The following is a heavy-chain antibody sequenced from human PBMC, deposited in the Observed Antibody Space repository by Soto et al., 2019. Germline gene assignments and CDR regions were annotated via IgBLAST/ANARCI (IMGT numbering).Heavy chain of an antibody. CDR2: ISGSGGST. CDR3: AKDRKVVRSPEDYYYYMDV. J-gene: IGHJ6*03. Sequence: PGGSLRLSCAASGFTFSSYAMSWVRQAPGKGLEWVSAISGSGGSTYYADSVKGRFTISRDNSKNTLYLQMSSLRAEDTAVYYCAKDRKVVRSPEDYYYYMDVWGKGTTVTVSS. D-gene: IGHD2-15*01. V-gene: IGHV3-23*01. CDR1: GFTFSSYA.